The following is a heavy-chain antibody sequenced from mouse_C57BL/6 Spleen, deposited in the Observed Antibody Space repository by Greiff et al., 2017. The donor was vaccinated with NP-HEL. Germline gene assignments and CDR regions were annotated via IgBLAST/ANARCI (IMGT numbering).Heavy chain of an antibody. D-gene: IGHD5-1-1*01. CDR2: IDPENGDT. V-gene: IGHV14-4*01. CDR3: TTGVYQGFAY. J-gene: IGHJ3*01. CDR1: GFNIKDDY. Sequence: EVQLKESGAELVRPGASVKLSCTASGFNIKDDYMHWVKQRPEQGLEWIGWIDPENGDTEYASKFQGKATITADTSSNTAYLQLSSLTSEDTAVYYCTTGVYQGFAYWGQGTLVTVSA.